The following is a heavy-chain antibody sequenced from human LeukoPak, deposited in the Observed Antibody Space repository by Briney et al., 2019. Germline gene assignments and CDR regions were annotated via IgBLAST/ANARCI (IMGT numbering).Heavy chain of an antibody. V-gene: IGHV5-51*01. D-gene: IGHD3-22*01. CDR3: ARRLTYDSRAYYCLDY. Sequence: GESLKISCKVSGYSFTSYWIGWVRQKPGQGLEWMGIIFPGDSDTRYSPSFQGQVTISADKSIRTAYLQWSSLKASDTAMYYCARRLTYDSRAYYCLDYWGQGTLVTVSS. CDR2: IFPGDSDT. J-gene: IGHJ4*02. CDR1: GYSFTSYW.